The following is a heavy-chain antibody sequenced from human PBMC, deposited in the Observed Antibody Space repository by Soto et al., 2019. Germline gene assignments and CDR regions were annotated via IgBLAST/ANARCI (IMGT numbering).Heavy chain of an antibody. V-gene: IGHV4-34*01. Sequence: QVQLQQWGAGLLKSSETLSLTCAVYGGSFSGYYWSWIRQPPGKGLEWIGEINHSGSTNYNPSLKTRVTISVDTSKNQFSLKLSSVTAADTAVYYCARGTSYYGMDVWGQGTTVTVSS. J-gene: IGHJ6*02. D-gene: IGHD3-16*01. CDR1: GGSFSGYY. CDR3: ARGTSYYGMDV. CDR2: INHSGST.